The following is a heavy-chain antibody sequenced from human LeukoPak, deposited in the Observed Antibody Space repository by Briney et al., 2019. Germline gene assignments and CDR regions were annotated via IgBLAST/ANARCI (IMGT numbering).Heavy chain of an antibody. J-gene: IGHJ4*02. CDR2: IYYSGST. V-gene: IGHV4-59*08. D-gene: IGHD3-22*01. CDR1: GGSISSYY. CDR3: ARFYYDSSGYRLEYYFDY. Sequence: SETLSLTCTVSGGSISSYYWSWIRQPPGKGLEWIGYIYYSGSTNYNPSLKSRVTISVDTSKNQFSLKLSSVTAADTAVYYCARFYYDSSGYRLEYYFDYWGQGTLVTVSS.